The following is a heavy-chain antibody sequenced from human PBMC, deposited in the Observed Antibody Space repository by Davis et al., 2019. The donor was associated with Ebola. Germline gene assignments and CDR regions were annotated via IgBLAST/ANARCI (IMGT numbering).Heavy chain of an antibody. CDR1: GGSFSGYY. CDR3: AKYRRGYSYGYDFWYFDL. J-gene: IGHJ2*01. CDR2: IHHSGST. Sequence: MPSETLSLTCAVYGGSFSGYYWNWIRQPPGKGLEWIGEIHHSGSTNHNPSLKSRVTISIDTSKNQFSLKLSSVTAADTAVYYCAKYRRGYSYGYDFWYFDLWGRGTLVTVSS. D-gene: IGHD5-18*01. V-gene: IGHV4-34*01.